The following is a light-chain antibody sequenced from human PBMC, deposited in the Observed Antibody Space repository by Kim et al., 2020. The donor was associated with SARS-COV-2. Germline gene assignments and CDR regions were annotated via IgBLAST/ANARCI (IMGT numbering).Light chain of an antibody. V-gene: IGLV4-69*01. CDR3: QAWGPGIRV. CDR1: SGRSKYA. CDR2: VNSDGSH. J-gene: IGLJ3*02. Sequence: SAKPPGTAGSGRSKYAVAGHRQRAGTGPRFLMKVNSDGSHDRGDGLPVRFSGSASGAERYLTISSVQSEDEADYYCQAWGPGIRVFGGGTQLTVL.